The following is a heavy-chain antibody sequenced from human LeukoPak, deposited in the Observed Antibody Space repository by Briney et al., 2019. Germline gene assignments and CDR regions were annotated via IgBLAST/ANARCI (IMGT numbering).Heavy chain of an antibody. Sequence: GGSLRLSCAASGFTFSTYWMHWVRQAPGKGLVWVSRINSDGSSTSYADSVKGRFTISRDNSENSLYLQMDSLTAEDTAVYYCTRKGSQWDFLVDYWGQGTRVAVSP. CDR1: GFTFSTYW. CDR2: INSDGSST. CDR3: TRKGSQWDFLVDY. J-gene: IGHJ4*02. V-gene: IGHV3-74*01. D-gene: IGHD2/OR15-2a*01.